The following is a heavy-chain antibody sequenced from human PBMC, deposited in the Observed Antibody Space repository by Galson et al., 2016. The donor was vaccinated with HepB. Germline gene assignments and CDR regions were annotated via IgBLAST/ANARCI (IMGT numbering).Heavy chain of an antibody. CDR1: GGTFSSNA. CDR3: ATILRRLGGIRAYYDDGLDV. V-gene: IGHV3-23*01. J-gene: IGHJ6*02. CDR2: ISAAGDVT. Sequence: SLRLSCAASGGTFSSNAMSWVRQAPGRGLGWVSGISAAGDVTYYGDSVRGRFTTPRNNSKTTLFLQMNSLRAKSTPVYFSATILRRLGGIRAYYDDGLDVWGQGTTVTVSS. D-gene: IGHD3-3*01.